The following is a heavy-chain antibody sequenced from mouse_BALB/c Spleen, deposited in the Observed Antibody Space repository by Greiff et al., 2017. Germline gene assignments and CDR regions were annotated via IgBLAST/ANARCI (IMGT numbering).Heavy chain of an antibody. CDR1: GYTFTSYW. CDR3: TRKDYYGSSSLDY. D-gene: IGHD1-1*01. V-gene: IGHV1-5*01. CDR2: IYPGNSDT. J-gene: IGHJ2*01. Sequence: VQLQQSGTVLARPGASVKMSCKASGYTFTSYWMHWVKQRPGQGLEWIGAIYPGNSDTSYNQKFKGKAKLTAVTSTSTAYMELSSLTNEDSAVYYCTRKDYYGSSSLDYWGQGTTLTVSS.